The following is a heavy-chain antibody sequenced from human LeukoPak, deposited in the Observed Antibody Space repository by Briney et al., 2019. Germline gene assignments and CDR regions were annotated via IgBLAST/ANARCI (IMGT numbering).Heavy chain of an antibody. J-gene: IGHJ4*02. D-gene: IGHD2-15*01. V-gene: IGHV3-21*01. CDR2: ISSSSSYI. Sequence: PGGSLRLSCAASGFTFSSYDMHWVRQAPGKGLEWVSSISSSSSYIYYADSVKGRFTISRDNAKNSLYLQMNSLRAEDTAVYYCARDFSVVVAATDGARWGQGTLVTVSS. CDR1: GFTFSSYD. CDR3: ARDFSVVVAATDGAR.